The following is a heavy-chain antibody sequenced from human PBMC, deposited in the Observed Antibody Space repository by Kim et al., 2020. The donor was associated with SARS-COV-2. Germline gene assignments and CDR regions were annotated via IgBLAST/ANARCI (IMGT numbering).Heavy chain of an antibody. CDR1: GGSFSGYY. J-gene: IGHJ6*02. V-gene: IGHV4-34*01. D-gene: IGHD3-9*01. CDR3: ARGLPGGRYFCWLPPHPDNCHYDYGMDV. Sequence: SETLSLTCAVYGGSFSGYYWSWIRQPPGKGLEWIGEINHSGSTNYNPSLKSRVTISVDTSKNKFSLKLSSVTAADTAVYYCARGLPGGRYFCWLPPHPDNCHYDYGMDVWGQGTTVTVSS. CDR2: INHSGST.